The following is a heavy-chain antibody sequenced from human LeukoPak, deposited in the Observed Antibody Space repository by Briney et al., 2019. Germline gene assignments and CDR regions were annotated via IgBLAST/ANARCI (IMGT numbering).Heavy chain of an antibody. D-gene: IGHD6-13*01. CDR3: ARGSGSSWNHDY. CDR1: GYTFTGYH. CDR2: INPNSGDT. V-gene: IGHV1-2*06. J-gene: IGHJ4*02. Sequence: ASVKVSCKASGYTFTGYHMHWMRQAPGQGLEWMGRINPNSGDTNSAQNFQGRVTMTRDTSISTAHMELSRLRSDDTAVYYCARGSGSSWNHDYWGQGTLVTVSS.